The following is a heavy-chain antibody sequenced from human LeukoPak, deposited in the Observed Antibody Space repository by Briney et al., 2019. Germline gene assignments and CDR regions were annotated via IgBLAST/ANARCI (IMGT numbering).Heavy chain of an antibody. Sequence: GGSLRLPCAASGFPFKNYDMNWVRQAPGKGLEGVSAISGTGGGTYYADSVKGRFTLSRDNSRNTLYLQMNSLRGDDTAVYYCSKAPQQGNYYQHGMDVWGQGTTVTVSS. D-gene: IGHD7-27*01. J-gene: IGHJ6*02. CDR2: ISGTGGGT. CDR1: GFPFKNYD. V-gene: IGHV3-23*01. CDR3: SKAPQQGNYYQHGMDV.